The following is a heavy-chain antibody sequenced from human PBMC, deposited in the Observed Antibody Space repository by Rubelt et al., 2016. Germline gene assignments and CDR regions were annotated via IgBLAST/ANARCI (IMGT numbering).Heavy chain of an antibody. Sequence: VQLVESGGGVVQPGGSLRLSCAASGFTFSSYSMNWVRQAPGKGLEWVSYISSSSSTIYYADSVKGRFTISRDNAKNSLYLQMNSLRAEDTAVYYCARDGPEQWLVPEFDYWGQGTLVTVSS. CDR2: ISSSSSTI. CDR1: GFTFSSYS. D-gene: IGHD6-19*01. V-gene: IGHV3-48*01. CDR3: ARDGPEQWLVPEFDY. J-gene: IGHJ4*02.